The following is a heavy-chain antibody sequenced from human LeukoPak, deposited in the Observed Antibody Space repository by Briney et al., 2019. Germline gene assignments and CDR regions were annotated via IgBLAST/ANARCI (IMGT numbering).Heavy chain of an antibody. CDR2: MDYSGNP. V-gene: IGHV4-59*08. J-gene: IGHJ4*02. Sequence: PSETLSLTCTVSGGSISSYYWSWIRQPPGKGLEWIGYMDYSGNPNYNPSLKSRVSISVDTSKNQFSLKLRSVTAADTAVYYCARHGGDYTFDHWGQGTLVTVSS. CDR3: ARHGGDYTFDH. D-gene: IGHD4-17*01. CDR1: GGSISSYY.